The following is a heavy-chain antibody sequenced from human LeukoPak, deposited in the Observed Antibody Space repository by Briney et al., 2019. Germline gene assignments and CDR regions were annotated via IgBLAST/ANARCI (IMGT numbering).Heavy chain of an antibody. Sequence: PSETLSLTCTVSGGSISSGDFYWSWIRQPPGKGLEWIGYIYYSGSTYYNPSLKSRVTISVDTSKNEFSLKLSSVTAADTAVYYCARAYGSGSYVYYFDYWGQGTLVTVSS. CDR1: GGSISSGDFY. CDR3: ARAYGSGSYVYYFDY. J-gene: IGHJ4*02. D-gene: IGHD3-10*01. CDR2: IYYSGST. V-gene: IGHV4-30-4*01.